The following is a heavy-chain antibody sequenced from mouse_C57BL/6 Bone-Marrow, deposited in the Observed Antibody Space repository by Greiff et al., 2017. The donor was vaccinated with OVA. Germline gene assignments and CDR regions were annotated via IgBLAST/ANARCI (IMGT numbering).Heavy chain of an antibody. V-gene: IGHV3-6*01. CDR2: ISYDGSN. CDR1: GYSITSGYY. CDR3: ARGDGKDAMDY. Sequence: EVQLQESGPGLVKPSKSLSLTCSVTGYSITSGYYWNWIRQFPGNKLEWMGYISYDGSNNYNPSLKNRISITRDTSKNQFFLKLNSVTTEDTATYYCARGDGKDAMDYWGQGTSVTVSS. J-gene: IGHJ4*01. D-gene: IGHD1-1*01.